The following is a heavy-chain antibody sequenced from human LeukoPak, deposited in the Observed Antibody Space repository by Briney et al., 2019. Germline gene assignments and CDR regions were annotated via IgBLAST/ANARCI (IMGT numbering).Heavy chain of an antibody. Sequence: ASVKVSCKASGYTFTSYYMHWVRQAPGQGLEWMGIINPSGGSTSYAQKFQGRVTMTRDMSTSTVYMELSSLRSEDTAVYYCARDFAYSSGWSQTYYFDYWGQGTLVTVSS. CDR1: GYTFTSYY. CDR3: ARDFAYSSGWSQTYYFDY. D-gene: IGHD6-19*01. J-gene: IGHJ4*02. CDR2: INPSGGST. V-gene: IGHV1-46*01.